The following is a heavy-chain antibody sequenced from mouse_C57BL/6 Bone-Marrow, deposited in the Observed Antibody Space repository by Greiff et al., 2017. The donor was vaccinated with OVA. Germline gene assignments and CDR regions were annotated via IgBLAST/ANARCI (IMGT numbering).Heavy chain of an antibody. CDR3: AHRGDYVGDWYFDV. J-gene: IGHJ1*03. CDR1: GFSLTSYG. Sequence: VQLVESGPGLVAPSQSLSITCTVSGFSLTSYGVSWVRQPPGKGLEWLGVIWGDGSTNSHSALISRLSISKDNSKSQVFLPLNTLHTAYTSPYYCAHRGDYVGDWYFDVWGTGTTVTVSS. V-gene: IGHV2-3*01. D-gene: IGHD2-4*01. CDR2: IWGDGST.